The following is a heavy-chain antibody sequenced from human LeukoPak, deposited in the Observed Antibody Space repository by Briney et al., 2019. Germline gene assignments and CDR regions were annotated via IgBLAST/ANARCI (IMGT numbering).Heavy chain of an antibody. Sequence: GGSLRLSCAASGFTFSTYSLNWVRQAPGKGLEWVASSSSGGSILYAASLKGRLTISTDHAHNSVSLQMNTPGVGDTAVYFCTINRPFAGDCYLFDYWGQGAPVTVSS. D-gene: IGHD2-21*02. CDR2: SSSGGSI. V-gene: IGHV3-21*01. J-gene: IGHJ4*02. CDR1: GFTFSTYS. CDR3: TINRPFAGDCYLFDY.